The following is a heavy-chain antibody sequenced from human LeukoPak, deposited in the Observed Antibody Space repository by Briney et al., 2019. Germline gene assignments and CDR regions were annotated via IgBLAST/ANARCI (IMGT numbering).Heavy chain of an antibody. J-gene: IGHJ4*02. CDR1: GGSMSSGSYY. V-gene: IGHV4-61*02. D-gene: IGHD4-17*01. CDR2: IYTSGTT. Sequence: SETLSLTCTVSGGSMSSGSYYWSSIRQPAGKGLEWIGRIYTSGTTNYNPSLKSLATISLDTSKNQFSLNLSSVTAADTAVYYCARASTDYGDTWHYFDYWGQGTLVTVSS. CDR3: ARASTDYGDTWHYFDY.